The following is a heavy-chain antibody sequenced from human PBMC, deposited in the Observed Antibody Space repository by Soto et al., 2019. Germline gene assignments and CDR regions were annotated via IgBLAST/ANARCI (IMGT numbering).Heavy chain of an antibody. CDR2: IYYSGST. Sequence: PSETLSLTCTVSGGSISSGGYYWSWIRQHPGKGLEWIGYIYYSGSTYYNPSLKSRVTISVDTSKNQFSLKLSSVTAADTAVYYCARGDRGYCTPPNWYAPWGRGTLVPVSS. J-gene: IGHJ5*02. V-gene: IGHV4-31*03. CDR1: GGSISSGGYY. D-gene: IGHD2-15*01. CDR3: ARGDRGYCTPPNWYAP.